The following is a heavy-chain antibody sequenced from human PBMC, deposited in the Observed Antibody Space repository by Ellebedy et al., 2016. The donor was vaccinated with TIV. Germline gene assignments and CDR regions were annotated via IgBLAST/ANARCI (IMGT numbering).Heavy chain of an antibody. CDR1: GGTFISYA. CDR3: ARAVIGRGYAFDI. J-gene: IGHJ3*02. Sequence: ASVKVSCXAPGGTFISYAISWVRQAPGQGLEWLGGIIPIFRTANYAQKFQGRVTITADESTSTAYMELSTAYMELSSLRSEDTAVYYCARAVIGRGYAFDIWGQGTMVTVSS. V-gene: IGHV1-69*13. D-gene: IGHD2/OR15-2a*01. CDR2: IIPIFRTA.